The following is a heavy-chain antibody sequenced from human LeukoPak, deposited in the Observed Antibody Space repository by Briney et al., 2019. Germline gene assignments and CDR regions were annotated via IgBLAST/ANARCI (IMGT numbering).Heavy chain of an antibody. J-gene: IGHJ3*02. Sequence: ASVKVSCKASGYTFTGYYMHWVRQAPGQGLEWMGWINPNSGGTNYAQKFQGRVTMTRDTSISTAYMELSRLRSDDTAVYYCARDRGIVGAYDAFDIWGQGTMVTVSS. CDR2: INPNSGGT. D-gene: IGHD1-26*01. V-gene: IGHV1-2*02. CDR3: ARDRGIVGAYDAFDI. CDR1: GYTFTGYY.